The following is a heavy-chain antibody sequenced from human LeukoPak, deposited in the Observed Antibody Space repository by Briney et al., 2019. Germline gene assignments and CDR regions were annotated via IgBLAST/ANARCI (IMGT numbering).Heavy chain of an antibody. J-gene: IGHJ4*02. D-gene: IGHD3-22*01. V-gene: IGHV4-31*03. CDR3: ARFRRDSSLEKSGRPFDY. Sequence: SETLSLTCTVSGGSISSGGYYWSWIRQHPGKGLEWIGYIYYSGSTYYNPSLKSRVTISVDTSKNQFSLKLSSVTAADTAVYYCARFRRDSSLEKSGRPFDYWGQGTLVTVSS. CDR2: IYYSGST. CDR1: GGSISSGGYY.